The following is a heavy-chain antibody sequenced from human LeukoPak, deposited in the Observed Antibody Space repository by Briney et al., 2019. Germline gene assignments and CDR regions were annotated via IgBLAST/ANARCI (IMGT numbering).Heavy chain of an antibody. D-gene: IGHD3-22*01. J-gene: IGHJ3*01. CDR1: GFTFSDYY. V-gene: IGHV3-11*04. Sequence: PGGSLRLSCAASGFTFSDYYMSWIRQAPGKGLEWVSYISSSGSTIYYADSVKGRFTISRDNAKNSLYLQMNSLRAEDTAVYYCARQHDSSGPMAFHVWGQGTMVTVSS. CDR3: ARQHDSSGPMAFHV. CDR2: ISSSGSTI.